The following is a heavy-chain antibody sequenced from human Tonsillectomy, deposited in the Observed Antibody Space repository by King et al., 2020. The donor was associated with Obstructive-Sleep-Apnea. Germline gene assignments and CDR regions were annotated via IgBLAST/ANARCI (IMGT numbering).Heavy chain of an antibody. V-gene: IGHV3-43D*03. D-gene: IGHD6-6*01. J-gene: IGHJ6*02. Sequence: QLVQSGGVVVQPGGSLRLSCAASGFTFDDYVMHWVRQAPGKGLEWVSLISWDGGSTYYADSVKGRFTISRDNSKNSLYLQMNSLRAEDTALYYCARDSWGSSSPYYYYGMDVWGQGTTVTVSS. CDR2: ISWDGGST. CDR3: ARDSWGSSSPYYYYGMDV. CDR1: GFTFDDYV.